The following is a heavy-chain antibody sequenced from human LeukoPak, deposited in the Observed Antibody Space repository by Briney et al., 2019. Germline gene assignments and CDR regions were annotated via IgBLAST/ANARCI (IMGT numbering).Heavy chain of an antibody. CDR3: ARDNYDSSGYYFD. CDR1: GFTFSSYA. J-gene: IGHJ4*02. CDR2: ISSSGSTI. Sequence: GGSLRLSCAASGFTFSSYATTWVRQAPGKGLEWVSYISSSGSTIYYADSVKGRFTISRDNAKNSLYLQMNSLRAEDTAVYYCARDNYDSSGYYFDWGQGTLVTVSS. V-gene: IGHV3-48*03. D-gene: IGHD3-22*01.